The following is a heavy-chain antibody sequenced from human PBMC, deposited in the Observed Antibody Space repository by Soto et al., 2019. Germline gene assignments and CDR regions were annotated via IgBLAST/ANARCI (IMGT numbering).Heavy chain of an antibody. CDR1: GFSINTHF. CDR3: ARPSGQHGQNANDV. J-gene: IGHJ3*01. V-gene: IGHV3-53*01. CDR2: IYSSGLT. Sequence: GGSLRLSCAASGFSINTHFMSWARQAPGKGLEWVSVIYSSGLTYYADSVEGRFTISRDIFENTVYLQMHSLRAEDTAVYYCARPSGQHGQNANDVWGQGTMVTVS.